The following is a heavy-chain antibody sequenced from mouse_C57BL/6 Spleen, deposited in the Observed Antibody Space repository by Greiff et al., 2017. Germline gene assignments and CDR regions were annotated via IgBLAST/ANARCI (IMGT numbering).Heavy chain of an antibody. J-gene: IGHJ4*01. D-gene: IGHD2-1*01. CDR1: GFTFSSYA. CDR3: TRDLPAYAMDY. V-gene: IGHV5-9-1*02. Sequence: DVQLVESGEGLVKPGGSLKLSCAASGFTFSSYAMSWVRQTPEKRLEWVAYISSGGDYIYYADTVKGRFTISRDNARNTLYLQMSSLKSEETAMYYCTRDLPAYAMDYWGQGTSVTVSS. CDR2: ISSGGDYI.